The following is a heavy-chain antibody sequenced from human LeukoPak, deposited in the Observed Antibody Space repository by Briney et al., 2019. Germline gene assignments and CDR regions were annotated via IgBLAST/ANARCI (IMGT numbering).Heavy chain of an antibody. D-gene: IGHD4-23*01. J-gene: IGHJ4*02. CDR3: AKDRPSVTTGVFDF. CDR1: GFTFSTYA. CDR2: IGGSGDTT. V-gene: IGHV3-23*01. Sequence: GGSLRLSCAASGFTFSTYAMSWVRQAPGKGLEWVSVIGGSGDTTYYADSVKGRFTISRDNSKNTLYLQMNSLRGEDTAIYYCAKDRPSVTTGVFDFWGQGTLVTVSS.